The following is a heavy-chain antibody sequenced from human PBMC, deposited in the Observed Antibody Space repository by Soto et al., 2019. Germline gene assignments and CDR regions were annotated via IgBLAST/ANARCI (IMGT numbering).Heavy chain of an antibody. Sequence: SETLSLTCTVSGGSISSYYWSWIRQPPGKGLEWIGYIYYSGSTNYNPSLKSRVTISVDTSKNQFSLKLSSVTAADTAVYYCARGMITIFGVVDWFDPWGQGTLVTVSS. CDR3: ARGMITIFGVVDWFDP. V-gene: IGHV4-59*01. CDR1: GGSISSYY. D-gene: IGHD3-3*01. CDR2: IYYSGST. J-gene: IGHJ5*02.